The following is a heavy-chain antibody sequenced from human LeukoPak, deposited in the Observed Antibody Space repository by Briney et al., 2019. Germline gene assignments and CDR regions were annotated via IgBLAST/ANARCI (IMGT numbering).Heavy chain of an antibody. Sequence: GGSLRLSCAASGFAFSSNWMHWVRQAPGKGLEWISYITSGNSAMHYADSVKGRFTISRDNAKNSLYLQMNSLRDEDTAVYYCARDDCGGGTCRDNFYFFGMDVWGQGTTVTVSS. V-gene: IGHV3-48*02. J-gene: IGHJ6*02. D-gene: IGHD2-15*01. CDR2: ITSGNSAM. CDR1: GFAFSSNW. CDR3: ARDDCGGGTCRDNFYFFGMDV.